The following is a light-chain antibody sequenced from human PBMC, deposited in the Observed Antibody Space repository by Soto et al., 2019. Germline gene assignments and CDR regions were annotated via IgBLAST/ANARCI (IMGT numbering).Light chain of an antibody. J-gene: IGLJ1*01. Sequence: QSVLTQPRSVSGSPGQSVTISCTGTSSDVGGYNYVSWYQQHPGKAPELMIYEVSNRPSRVSNRFSGSKSGNTASLTISGLQAEDEADYYCSSYTRSSTSYVFGTGTKLTVL. CDR1: SSDVGGYNY. CDR3: SSYTRSSTSYV. V-gene: IGLV2-14*01. CDR2: EVS.